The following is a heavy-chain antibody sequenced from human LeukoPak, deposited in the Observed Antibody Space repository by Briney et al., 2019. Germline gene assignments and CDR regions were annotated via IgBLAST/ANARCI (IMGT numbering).Heavy chain of an antibody. CDR3: ASGMTEFDY. J-gene: IGHJ4*02. Sequence: GGSLRPSCAASGFRFSDYWMGWVRQAPGKGLEWVANIKEDGAEKYYVESVKGRFTIFRDNAKHSLHLQMNSLRVEDTAVYYCASGMTEFDYWGQGTLVTVSS. CDR2: IKEDGAEK. V-gene: IGHV3-7*01. CDR1: GFRFSDYW.